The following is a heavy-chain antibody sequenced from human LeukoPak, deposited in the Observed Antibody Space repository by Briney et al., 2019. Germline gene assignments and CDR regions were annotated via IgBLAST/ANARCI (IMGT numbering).Heavy chain of an antibody. CDR2: IYYSGST. D-gene: IGHD4-23*01. V-gene: IGHV4-59*01. Sequence: SETLSLTCTVSGGSISSYYWSWIRQPPGKGLEWIGYIYYSGSTNYNPSLKSRVTISVDTSKNQFSLKLSSVTAADTAAYYCARDRGDYGGPGGYFDYWGQGTLVTVSS. J-gene: IGHJ4*02. CDR1: GGSISSYY. CDR3: ARDRGDYGGPGGYFDY.